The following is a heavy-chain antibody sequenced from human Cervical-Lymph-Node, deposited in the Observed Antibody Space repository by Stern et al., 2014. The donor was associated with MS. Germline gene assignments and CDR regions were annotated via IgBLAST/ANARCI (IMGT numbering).Heavy chain of an antibody. D-gene: IGHD1-1*01. Sequence: VQLVESGSELKKPGASVKVSCKASGYTFTSYAMNWVRQAPGQGLEWMGWINTNTGNPTYAQCFTGRFVFSLDTSVSTAYLQISSLKAEDTAVYYCARTNWNYHYYGMDVWGQGTTVTVSS. CDR3: ARTNWNYHYYGMDV. J-gene: IGHJ6*02. CDR1: GYTFTSYA. CDR2: INTNTGNP. V-gene: IGHV7-4-1*02.